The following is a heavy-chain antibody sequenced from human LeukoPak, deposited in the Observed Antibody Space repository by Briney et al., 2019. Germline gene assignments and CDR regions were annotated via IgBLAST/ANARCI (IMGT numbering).Heavy chain of an antibody. Sequence: PGGSLRLSCAASGFTFSSYAMSWVRQAPGKGLECVSGISGSGGSTYYADSVKGRFTISRDNSKNTLYLQMNSVRAEDTAVYYCAKGRRGMTTLTTCFDYWGQGTLVTVSS. V-gene: IGHV3-23*01. CDR3: AKGRRGMTTLTTCFDY. D-gene: IGHD4-17*01. CDR2: ISGSGGST. J-gene: IGHJ4*02. CDR1: GFTFSSYA.